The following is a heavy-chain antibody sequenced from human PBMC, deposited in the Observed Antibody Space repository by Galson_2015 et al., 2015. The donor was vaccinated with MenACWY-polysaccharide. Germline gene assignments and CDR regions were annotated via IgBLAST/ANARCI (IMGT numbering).Heavy chain of an antibody. CDR1: GFSLSTSEVG. V-gene: IGHV2-5*02. CDR3: AHRGGYCSGGTCWRWFDP. D-gene: IGHD2-15*01. J-gene: IGHJ5*02. Sequence: PALVKPTQPLTLACTFSGFSLSTSEVGVGWIRQPPGKALEGLALIYWDDDKRYSPSLKSRLTITKDTSKNQVVLTMTNMDPVDTATYYCAHRGGYCSGGTCWRWFDPWGQGTLVTVSS. CDR2: IYWDDDK.